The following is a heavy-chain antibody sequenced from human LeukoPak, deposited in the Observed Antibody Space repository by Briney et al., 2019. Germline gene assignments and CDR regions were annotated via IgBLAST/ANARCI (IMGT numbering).Heavy chain of an antibody. Sequence: GGSLRLSCAASEFTFSNYGMHWVRQAPGKGLEWVTFVRSDGYDKYYADSVKGRFTISRDNSKSTLYLQMTSLRVEDTAIYYCATAGLDYWGQGSLVTVSS. CDR3: ATAGLDY. CDR1: EFTFSNYG. V-gene: IGHV3-30*02. J-gene: IGHJ4*02. D-gene: IGHD2-21*02. CDR2: VRSDGYDK.